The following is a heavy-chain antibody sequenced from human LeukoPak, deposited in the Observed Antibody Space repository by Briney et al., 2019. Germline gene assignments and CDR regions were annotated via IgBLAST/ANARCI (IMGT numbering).Heavy chain of an antibody. V-gene: IGHV1-3*01. D-gene: IGHD5-12*01. CDR3: ARALWNSGYPFDY. CDR1: GYTFTSYV. J-gene: IGHJ4*02. CDR2: INAGNGNT. Sequence: ASVKVSCKASGYTFTSYVMHWVRQAPGQRLEWMGWINAGNGNTKYSQKFQGRVTITTYTSASTAYMELHSLRSEDTAVYYCARALWNSGYPFDYWGQGTLVTVSS.